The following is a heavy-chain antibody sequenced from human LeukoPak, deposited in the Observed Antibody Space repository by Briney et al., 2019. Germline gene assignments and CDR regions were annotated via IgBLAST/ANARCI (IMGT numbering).Heavy chain of an antibody. CDR1: GYTFTSYG. Sequence: GASVKVSCKASGYTFTSYGISWVRQAPGQGLEWMGWISAYNGNTNYAQTLQGRVTMTTDTSTSTAYMELRSLRSDDTAVYYCARVGGRWLVLSYFDYWGQGTLVTVSS. CDR3: ARVGGRWLVLSYFDY. J-gene: IGHJ4*02. CDR2: ISAYNGNT. V-gene: IGHV1-18*01. D-gene: IGHD6-19*01.